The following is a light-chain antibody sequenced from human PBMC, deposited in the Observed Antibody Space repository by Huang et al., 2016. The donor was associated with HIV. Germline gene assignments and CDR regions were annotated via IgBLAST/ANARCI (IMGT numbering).Light chain of an antibody. CDR3: QQYETWTT. J-gene: IGKJ3*01. Sequence: DIQLTQSPSSLSASVGDRVTITCQASQDISNYLNWYQQKPGKAPKVLIYDASNLEAGVPLRFSGSGSGTNFTFAINTLQPEDIATYFCQQYETWTTCGPGTKVDFK. V-gene: IGKV1-33*01. CDR1: QDISNY. CDR2: DAS.